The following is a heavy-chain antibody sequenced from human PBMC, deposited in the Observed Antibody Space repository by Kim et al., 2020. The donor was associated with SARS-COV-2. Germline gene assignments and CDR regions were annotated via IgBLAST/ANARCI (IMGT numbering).Heavy chain of an antibody. CDR1: EVTFRNYA. Sequence: GGSLRLSCAGSEVTFRNYAMNWVRQAPGKGLEWVSAISAGGGTTYYADSVKGRYTISRDNSRNTLSLQMDSLGVDDTAVYYCATTLFLDWLLKGDRHGAVDYWGEGTLVTVSS. D-gene: IGHD3-3*01. CDR3: ATTLFLDWLLKGDRHGAVDY. J-gene: IGHJ4*02. V-gene: IGHV3-23*01. CDR2: ISAGGGTT.